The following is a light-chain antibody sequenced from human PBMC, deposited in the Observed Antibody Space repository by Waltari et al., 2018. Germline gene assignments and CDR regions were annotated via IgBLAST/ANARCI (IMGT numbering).Light chain of an antibody. Sequence: QSVLTQPPSASGTPGQRVTISSSGRSSDIGTNTVTWYQPLPGTAPRLLIYNNYYRPSGVPDRFSGSKSGTSASLAISGLQSEDEAVFYCATWDDSLKGFVFGSGTKVTVL. CDR3: ATWDDSLKGFV. CDR2: NNY. V-gene: IGLV1-44*01. J-gene: IGLJ1*01. CDR1: SSDIGTNT.